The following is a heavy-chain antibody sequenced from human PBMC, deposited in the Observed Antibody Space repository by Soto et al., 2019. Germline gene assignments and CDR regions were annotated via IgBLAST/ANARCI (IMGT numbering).Heavy chain of an antibody. Sequence: PGGSLRLSCAASGFAVSSNYMSWVRQAPGKGLEWVSVIYSGGSTYYADSVYADSVKGRFTLSRDNSKNTLYPQMNSLRAEDTAVYYCARDRCSTTNCYYDYWGQGILVTVSS. J-gene: IGHJ4*02. CDR2: IYSGGST. CDR1: GFAVSSNY. CDR3: ARDRCSTTNCYYDY. D-gene: IGHD2-2*01. V-gene: IGHV3-53*01.